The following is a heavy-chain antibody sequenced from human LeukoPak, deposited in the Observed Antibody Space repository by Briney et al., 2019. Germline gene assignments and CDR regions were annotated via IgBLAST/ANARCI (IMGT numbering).Heavy chain of an antibody. CDR2: ISGDGGST. Sequence: GGSLRLSCAASGFTFDDYAMHWVRQAPGKGPEWVSLISGDGGSTYYADSVKGRFTISRDNSKNSLYLQMNSLRTEDTALYYCAKGGDSSGYYYPFDYWGQGTLVTVSS. CDR3: AKGGDSSGYYYPFDY. V-gene: IGHV3-43*02. D-gene: IGHD3-22*01. J-gene: IGHJ4*02. CDR1: GFTFDDYA.